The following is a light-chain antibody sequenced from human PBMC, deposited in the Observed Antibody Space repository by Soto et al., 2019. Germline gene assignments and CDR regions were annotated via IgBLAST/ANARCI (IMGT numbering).Light chain of an antibody. CDR2: DNN. CDR1: SSNIGNNY. Sequence: QSVLTQPPSVSASPGQKFTISFSGISSNIGNNYVSWYQQVPGTAPKLLIYDNNKRPSGIPDRFSGSKSGTSATLGITGLQTGDEADYYCGTWDSSLSAYVFGTGTKVTVL. V-gene: IGLV1-51*01. J-gene: IGLJ1*01. CDR3: GTWDSSLSAYV.